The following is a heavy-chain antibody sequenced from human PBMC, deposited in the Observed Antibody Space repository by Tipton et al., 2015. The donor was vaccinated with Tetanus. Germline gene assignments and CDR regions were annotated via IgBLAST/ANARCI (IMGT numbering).Heavy chain of an antibody. D-gene: IGHD6-19*01. CDR1: DESISSSSYY. CDR3: AILPKHWLAPRGAP. J-gene: IGHJ5*02. CDR2: ISNSGTS. Sequence: TLSLTCTVSDESISSSSYYWGWIRHHPGRGLEWIASISNSGTSYNNPSFRSRVTISVDTSKNQFSLNMSSVTAADTAVYYCAILPKHWLAPRGAPWGQGILVTVSS. V-gene: IGHV4-39*07.